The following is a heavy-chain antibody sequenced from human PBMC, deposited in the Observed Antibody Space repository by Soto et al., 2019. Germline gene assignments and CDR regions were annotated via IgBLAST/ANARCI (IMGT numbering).Heavy chain of an antibody. Sequence: SETLSLTCPVSGYSITTYYLSWLRQPAGKGLEWIGRIDTSGNTNYNPSLKSRVTMSVDTSKKQFSLKLTSVTAADTAVYYCARYSNNWFQTEGMDVWGQGTTVTVSS. CDR3: ARYSNNWFQTEGMDV. CDR1: GYSITTYY. J-gene: IGHJ6*02. CDR2: IDTSGNT. V-gene: IGHV4-4*07. D-gene: IGHD6-13*01.